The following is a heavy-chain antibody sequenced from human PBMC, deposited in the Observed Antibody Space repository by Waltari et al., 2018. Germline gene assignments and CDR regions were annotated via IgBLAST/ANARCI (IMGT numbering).Heavy chain of an antibody. V-gene: IGHV3-21*01. CDR3: AREMGDGYYDFWSGFRDAFDI. CDR1: GFTFSSYR. D-gene: IGHD3-3*01. CDR2: ISSSSSYI. Sequence: EVQLVESGGGLVKPGGSLRLSCAASGFTFSSYRMNWVRQAPGTGLEWVSSISSSSSYIYYADSVKGRFTISRDNAKNSLYLQMNSLRAEDTAVYYCAREMGDGYYDFWSGFRDAFDIWGQGTMVTVSS. J-gene: IGHJ3*02.